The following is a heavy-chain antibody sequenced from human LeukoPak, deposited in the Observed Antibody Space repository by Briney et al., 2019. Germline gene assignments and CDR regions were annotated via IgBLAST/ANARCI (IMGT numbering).Heavy chain of an antibody. CDR3: ARGPPGIAVAGSWFDP. Sequence: PSETLSLTCTVSGGSISSYYWSWIRQPAGKGLEWIGRIYTSGSTNYNPSLKSRVTMSVDTSKNQFSLKLSSVTAADTAVYYCARGPPGIAVAGSWFDPWGQGTLVTVSS. J-gene: IGHJ5*02. D-gene: IGHD6-19*01. V-gene: IGHV4-4*07. CDR1: GGSISSYY. CDR2: IYTSGST.